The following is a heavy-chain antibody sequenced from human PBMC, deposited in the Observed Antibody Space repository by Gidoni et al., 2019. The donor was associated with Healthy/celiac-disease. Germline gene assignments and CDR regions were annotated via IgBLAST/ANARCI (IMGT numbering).Heavy chain of an antibody. CDR2: IYYSGST. CDR1: GGSISSSSYY. J-gene: IGHJ6*02. CDR3: ARRGSSSVAFYGIDV. D-gene: IGHD6-6*01. V-gene: IGHV4-39*01. Sequence: GGSISSSSYYWGWIRQPPGKGLEWIGSIYYSGSTYYNPSLKSRVTISVDTSKNQFSLKLSSVTAADTAVYYCARRGSSSVAFYGIDVWGQGTTVTVSS.